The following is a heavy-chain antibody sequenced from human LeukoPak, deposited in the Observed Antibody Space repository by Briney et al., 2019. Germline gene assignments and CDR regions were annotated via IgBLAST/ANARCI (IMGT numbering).Heavy chain of an antibody. CDR1: GYTFTSYY. D-gene: IGHD5-18*01. V-gene: IGHV1-46*01. Sequence: ASVKVSCKASGYTFTSYYMHWVRQAPGQGLEWMGIINPSGGSTSYAQKFQGRVTMTRDMSTSTVYMELSSLRSEDTAVYYCATQQWSGYSLTPPDYWGQGTLVTVSS. CDR3: ATQQWSGYSLTPPDY. CDR2: INPSGGST. J-gene: IGHJ4*02.